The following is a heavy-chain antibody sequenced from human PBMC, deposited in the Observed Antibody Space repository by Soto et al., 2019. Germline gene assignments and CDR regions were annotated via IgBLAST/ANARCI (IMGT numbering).Heavy chain of an antibody. CDR3: ARDGKSLTMMVRGTEYDY. V-gene: IGHV1-69*08. CDR2: IIPILGIA. CDR1: GGTFSSYT. J-gene: IGHJ4*02. Sequence: QVQLVQSGAEVKKPGSSVKVSCKASGGTFSSYTISWVRQAPGQGLEWMGRIIPILGIANYAQKFQGRVTITADKSTSTAYMELSSLRSEDTAVYYCARDGKSLTMMVRGTEYDYWGQGTLVTVSS. D-gene: IGHD3-10*01.